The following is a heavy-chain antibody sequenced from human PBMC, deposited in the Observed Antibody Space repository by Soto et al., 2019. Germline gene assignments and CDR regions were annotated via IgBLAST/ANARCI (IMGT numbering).Heavy chain of an antibody. Sequence: EASVKVSCKASGYTFTSYAMHWVRQAPGQRLEWMGWINAGNGNTKYSQKFQGRVTITRDTSASTAYMELSSLRSEDTAVYYCARDGADIVVVPAARWSDYYYGMDVWGQGTTVTVSS. CDR2: INAGNGNT. D-gene: IGHD2-2*01. J-gene: IGHJ6*02. V-gene: IGHV1-3*01. CDR1: GYTFTSYA. CDR3: ARDGADIVVVPAARWSDYYYGMDV.